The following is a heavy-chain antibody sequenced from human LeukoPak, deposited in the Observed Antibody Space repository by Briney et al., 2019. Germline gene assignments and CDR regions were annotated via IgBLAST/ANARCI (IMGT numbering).Heavy chain of an antibody. V-gene: IGHV3-53*05. CDR3: AKDLFSLAGSI. CDR1: GFTVSSNY. J-gene: IGHJ3*02. CDR2: IYSGGST. D-gene: IGHD3-9*01. Sequence: GGSLRLSCAASGFTVSSNYMSWVRQAPGKGLEWVSVIYSGGSTYYADSVKGRFTISRDNSKNTLYLQMNSLRAEDTAVYYCAKDLFSLAGSIWGQGTMVTVSS.